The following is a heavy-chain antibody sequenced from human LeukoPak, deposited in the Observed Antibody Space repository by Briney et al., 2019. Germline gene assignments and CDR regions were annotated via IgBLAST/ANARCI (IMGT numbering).Heavy chain of an antibody. V-gene: IGHV3-23*01. D-gene: IGHD3-22*01. CDR1: GFTFSSYA. J-gene: IGHJ4*02. CDR3: AKRERITIIVVVIRLGYFDY. CDR2: ISGSGGST. Sequence: GGSLRLSCAASGFTFSSYAMGWVRQAPGKGLEWVSAISGSGGSTYYADSVKGRFTISRDNSKNTLYLQMNSLRAEDTAVYYCAKRERITIIVVVIRLGYFDYWGQGTLVTVSS.